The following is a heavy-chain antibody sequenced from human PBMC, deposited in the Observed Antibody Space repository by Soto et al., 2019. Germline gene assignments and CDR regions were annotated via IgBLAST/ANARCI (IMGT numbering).Heavy chain of an antibody. CDR2: MKEDGSEK. D-gene: IGHD3-16*01. Sequence: EVQLVESGGGLVQPGGALRLSCAASGFTFSHYWMTWVRQAPGKGLEWVANMKEDGSEKNYVDSVKGRFTISRDNTKNSLYLQMNSLCAEDTAMYYCARGGSESDYWGQGTLVTVSS. CDR1: GFTFSHYW. V-gene: IGHV3-7*01. CDR3: ARGGSESDY. J-gene: IGHJ4*02.